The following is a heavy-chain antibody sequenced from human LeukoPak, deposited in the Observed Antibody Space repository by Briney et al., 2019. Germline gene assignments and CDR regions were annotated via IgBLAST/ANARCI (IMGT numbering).Heavy chain of an antibody. CDR2: ISGPGDNT. J-gene: IGHJ4*02. D-gene: IGHD3-22*01. CDR3: ARDSSGRD. V-gene: IGHV3-23*01. CDR1: GFTFSTSV. Sequence: GGSLRLSCAASGFTFSTSVMSWVRQAPGKGLEWVSAISGPGDNTYYTDSVKGRFTISRDNAKNSLYLQMNNLRAEDTAVYYCARDSSGRDWGQGTLVTVSS.